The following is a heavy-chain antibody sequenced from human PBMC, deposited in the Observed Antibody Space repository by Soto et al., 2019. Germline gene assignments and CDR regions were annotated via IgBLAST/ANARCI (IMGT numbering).Heavy chain of an antibody. J-gene: IGHJ5*02. CDR3: XSGYYYADWFDP. Sequence: QVQLVQSGAEVKKPGASVKVSCKASGYTFTSYAMHWVRQAPGQRLEWMGWINAGNGNTKYSQKFQGRVTITRDTSASTAYMELSSLXXXXXXXXXXXSGYYYADWFDPWGQGTLVTVSS. CDR1: GYTFTSYA. D-gene: IGHD3-22*01. CDR2: INAGNGNT. V-gene: IGHV1-3*01.